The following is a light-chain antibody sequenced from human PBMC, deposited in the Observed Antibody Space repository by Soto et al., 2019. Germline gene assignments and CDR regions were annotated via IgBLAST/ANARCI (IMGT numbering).Light chain of an antibody. Sequence: EIVLTQSPATLSLSPGERPPLSCRASRGVSSSLAWYQRNPGQAPSLLIYDASNRATGIPARFSGSGSGTDFTLTISSLEPEDFAVYFCQQRSYWPLTFGGGTKVEIK. J-gene: IGKJ4*01. CDR1: RGVSSS. CDR3: QQRSYWPLT. V-gene: IGKV3-11*01. CDR2: DAS.